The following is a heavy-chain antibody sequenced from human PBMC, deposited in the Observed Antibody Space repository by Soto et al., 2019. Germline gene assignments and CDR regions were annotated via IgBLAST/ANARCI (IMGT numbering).Heavy chain of an antibody. CDR2: IKDGGVT. Sequence: QVHLQQWCAGLLKPSETLSLTCAVNGGSLTGYYWSWIRQPPGKGLEWIGEIKDGGVTNYSPSLKGRVTMSADTSKNQFSLKLNSVTAADTAVYYCARGQEGIVATHWDQGTLVTVSS. V-gene: IGHV4-34*01. CDR3: ARGQEGIVATH. D-gene: IGHD5-12*01. CDR1: GGSLTGYY. J-gene: IGHJ4*02.